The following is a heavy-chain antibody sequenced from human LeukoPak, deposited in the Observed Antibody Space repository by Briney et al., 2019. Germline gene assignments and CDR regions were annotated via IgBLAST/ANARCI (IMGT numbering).Heavy chain of an antibody. CDR2: IYSGGST. CDR1: GFTISSNY. J-gene: IGHJ4*02. V-gene: IGHV3-66*01. Sequence: GGSLRLSCAASGFTISSNYMSWVRQAPGKGLEWVSVIYSGGSTYYADSVKGRFTISRDNSKNTLYLQMNSLRAEDTAVYYCARGGGSGWYVDNFDYWGQGTLVTVSS. D-gene: IGHD6-19*01. CDR3: ARGGGSGWYVDNFDY.